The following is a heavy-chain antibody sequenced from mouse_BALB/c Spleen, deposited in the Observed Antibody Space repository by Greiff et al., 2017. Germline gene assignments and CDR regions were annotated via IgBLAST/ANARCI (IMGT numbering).Heavy chain of an antibody. CDR3: AREGYTWFAY. V-gene: IGHV14-3*02. J-gene: IGHJ3*01. D-gene: IGHD2-2*01. CDR2: IDPANGNT. Sequence: VQLQQSGAELVKPGASVKLSCTASGFNINDTYMHWVKQRPEQGLEWIGRIDPANGNTKYDPKFQGKATITADTSSNTAYLQLSSLTSEDTAVYYCAREGYTWFAYWGQGTLVTVSA. CDR1: GFNINDTY.